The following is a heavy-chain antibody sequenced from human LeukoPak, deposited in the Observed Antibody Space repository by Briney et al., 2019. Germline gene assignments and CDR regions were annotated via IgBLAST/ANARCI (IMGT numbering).Heavy chain of an antibody. CDR2: INHSGST. CDR1: GGSFSGYY. V-gene: IGHV4-34*01. CDR3: ARSVITNIFDY. Sequence: SETLSLTCAVYGGSFSGYYWSWIRQPPGKGLEWIGEINHSGSTNYNPSLKGRVTISVDTSKNQFSLKLSSVTAADTAVYYCARSVITNIFDYWGQGTLVTVSS. D-gene: IGHD3-22*01. J-gene: IGHJ4*02.